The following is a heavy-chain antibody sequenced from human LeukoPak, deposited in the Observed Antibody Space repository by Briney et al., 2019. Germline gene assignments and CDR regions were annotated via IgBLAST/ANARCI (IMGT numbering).Heavy chain of an antibody. J-gene: IGHJ4*02. CDR2: IYYSGRT. D-gene: IGHD2-2*01. Sequence: SETLSLTCTVSGGSISSSNHFWGWIRQPPGKGLEWIGNIYYSGRTYYNPSLKSRVTLSVDTSKNQFSLKLSSVTAADTAVYYCARLYCSSTGCYSPYFDYWGQGTLVTVSS. CDR3: ARLYCSSTGCYSPYFDY. V-gene: IGHV4-39*01. CDR1: GGSISSSNHF.